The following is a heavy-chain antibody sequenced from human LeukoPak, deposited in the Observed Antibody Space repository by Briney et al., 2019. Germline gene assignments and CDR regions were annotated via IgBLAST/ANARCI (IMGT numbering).Heavy chain of an antibody. CDR2: FSTNGVST. V-gene: IGHV3-64D*06. D-gene: IGHD5-24*01. J-gene: IGHJ4*02. CDR1: GFTFSSYA. CDR3: AKERGYGYNHIDY. Sequence: GGSLRLSCSASGFTFSSYAMHWVRQAPGKGLEYVSGFSTNGVSTYYADSVKGRFTISRDNSKNTLYLQMSSLRAEDTAVYYCAKERGYGYNHIDYWGQGTLVTVSS.